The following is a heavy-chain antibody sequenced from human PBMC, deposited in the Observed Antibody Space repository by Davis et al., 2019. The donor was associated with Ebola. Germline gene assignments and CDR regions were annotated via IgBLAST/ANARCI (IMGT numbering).Heavy chain of an antibody. D-gene: IGHD3-3*01. V-gene: IGHV4-59*08. Sequence: SETLSLTCTVSGGSISSYYWSWIRQPPGKGLEWIGYIYYSGSTNYNPSLKGRVTISVDTSKNQFSLKLSSVTAADTAVYYCARRTYDFGMDVWGQGTTVTVSS. CDR2: IYYSGST. CDR3: ARRTYDFGMDV. J-gene: IGHJ6*02. CDR1: GGSISSYY.